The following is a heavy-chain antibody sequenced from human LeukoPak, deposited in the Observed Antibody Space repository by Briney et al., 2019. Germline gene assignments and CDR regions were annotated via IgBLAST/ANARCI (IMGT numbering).Heavy chain of an antibody. CDR1: GFTFSSYA. D-gene: IGHD4-17*01. CDR2: ISYDGSNK. Sequence: PGRSLRLSCAASGFTFSSYAMHWVRQAPGKGLEWVAVISYDGSNKYYADSVKGRFTISRDNSKNTLYLQMNSLRAEDTAVYYCATETTVTSDYWGQGTLVTVSS. V-gene: IGHV3-30*04. J-gene: IGHJ4*02. CDR3: ATETTVTSDY.